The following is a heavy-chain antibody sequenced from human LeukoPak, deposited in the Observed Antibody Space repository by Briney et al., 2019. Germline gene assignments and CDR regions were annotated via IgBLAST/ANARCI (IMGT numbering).Heavy chain of an antibody. CDR1: GFTFGDCV. CDR3: SRDLFFDSSGYPTPGAY. J-gene: IGHJ4*02. CDR2: IRSKPYGGTT. D-gene: IGHD3-22*01. V-gene: IGHV3-49*04. Sequence: GGSLRLSCTASGFTFGDCVMSWVCQAPGRGLEWVAFIRSKPYGGTTEYAASVKGRFTISRDDSKSIAYLQMNSLTTEDTAVYYCSRDLFFDSSGYPTPGAYWGQGTLVTVSS.